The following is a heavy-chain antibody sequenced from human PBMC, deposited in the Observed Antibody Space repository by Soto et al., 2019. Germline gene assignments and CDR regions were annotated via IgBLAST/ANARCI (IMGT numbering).Heavy chain of an antibody. D-gene: IGHD3-10*01. CDR1: GFSFRIYS. J-gene: IGHJ4*02. CDR3: ARGRLWSFDF. Sequence: PGGSLRLSCVVSGFSFRIYSMNWFRQAPGKGLEWISYISSDSGTIYYADSLKGRFTISRDNGKNSLYLQMNSLTDEDTAVYYCARGRLWSFDFWGQGTLVTVSS. V-gene: IGHV3-48*02. CDR2: ISSDSGTI.